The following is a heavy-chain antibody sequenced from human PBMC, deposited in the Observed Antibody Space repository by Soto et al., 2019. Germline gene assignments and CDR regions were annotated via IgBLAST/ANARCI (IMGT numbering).Heavy chain of an antibody. D-gene: IGHD3-10*01. CDR2: IIPIAAIA. CDR1: GGTFSRYT. CDR3: ARGSTIVRGAPSWFDP. Sequence: QVQLVQSGAEVKKPGSSVKVSCKASGGTFSRYTINWVRQAPGQGLEWMARIIPIAAIANYTQKFQGRVTITVDKSSTTAYMELSSLRSDGTDVYYCARGSTIVRGAPSWFDPWGQGTLVTVSS. V-gene: IGHV1-69*02. J-gene: IGHJ5*02.